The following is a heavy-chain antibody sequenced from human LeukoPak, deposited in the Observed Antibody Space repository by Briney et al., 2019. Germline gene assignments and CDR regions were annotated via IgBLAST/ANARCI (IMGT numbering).Heavy chain of an antibody. CDR2: IYSGGST. CDR3: ARVSDDILTGYYLYYYYYMDV. J-gene: IGHJ6*03. D-gene: IGHD3-9*01. Sequence: SGGSLRLSCAASGFTVSSNYMSWVRQAPGKGLEWVSVIYSGGSTYYADSVKGRFTISRDNSKNTLYLQMNSLRAEDTAVYYCARVSDDILTGYYLYYYYYMDVWGKGTTVTVSS. CDR1: GFTVSSNY. V-gene: IGHV3-53*01.